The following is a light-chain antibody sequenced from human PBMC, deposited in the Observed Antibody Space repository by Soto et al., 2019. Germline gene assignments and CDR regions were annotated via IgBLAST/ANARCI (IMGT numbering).Light chain of an antibody. V-gene: IGKV1-33*01. CDR1: QDISIY. Sequence: DIQMTQSPSSLSASVGDRVTITCRASQDISIYLNWFQQKPGKAPKLLIYDASNLEKGVPSRFTGSGSGTDFTLTTNSLQPDEIATYYCQQYNVVPPTFGQGTRLEI. CDR2: DAS. CDR3: QQYNVVPPT. J-gene: IGKJ2*01.